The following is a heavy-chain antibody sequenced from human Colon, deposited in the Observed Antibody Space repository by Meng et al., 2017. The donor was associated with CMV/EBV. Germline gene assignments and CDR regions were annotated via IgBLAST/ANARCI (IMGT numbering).Heavy chain of an antibody. V-gene: IGHV1-18*01. J-gene: IGHJ5*02. D-gene: IGHD3-10*01. CDR3: ARALTGARFDP. CDR1: GYTFISYG. CDR2: ISTYNDNI. Sequence: ASVKVSCKASGYTFISYGISWVRQAPGQGLEWMGWISTYNDNIRYAQKLQGRFTMTKDTSTSTAYMELRSLTSDDTAVYYCARALTGARFDPWGQGTPVTVSS.